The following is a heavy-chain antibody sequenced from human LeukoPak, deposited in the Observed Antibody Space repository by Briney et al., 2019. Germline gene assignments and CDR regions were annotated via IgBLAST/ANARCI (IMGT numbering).Heavy chain of an antibody. V-gene: IGHV4-30-4*01. D-gene: IGHD6-6*01. J-gene: IGHJ4*02. CDR3: ARGSWSSSIDY. CDR1: GGSISSGDYY. CDR2: IYYSGST. Sequence: SETLSLTCTVSGGSISSGDYYWSWIRQPPGKGLEYIGYIYYSGSTYYNPSLKSRITISVDTSKNQFSLKLSSVTAVDTAVYYCARGSWSSSIDYWGQGTLVTVSS.